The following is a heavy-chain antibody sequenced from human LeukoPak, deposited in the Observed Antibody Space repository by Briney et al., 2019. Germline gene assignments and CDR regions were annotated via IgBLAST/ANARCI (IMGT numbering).Heavy chain of an antibody. Sequence: PGGSLRLSCAASGFTFSSYGMHWVRQAPGKGLEWVAVIWYDGSNKYYADSVKGRFTISRDNSKNTLYLQMNSLRAEDTAVYYCARDVRDPLVVVPAAKYGGAFDIWGQGTMVTVSS. CDR2: IWYDGSNK. V-gene: IGHV3-33*01. CDR3: ARDVRDPLVVVPAAKYGGAFDI. CDR1: GFTFSSYG. J-gene: IGHJ3*02. D-gene: IGHD2-2*01.